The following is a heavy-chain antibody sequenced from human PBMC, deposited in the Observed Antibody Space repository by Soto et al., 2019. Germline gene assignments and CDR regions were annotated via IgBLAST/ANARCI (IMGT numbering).Heavy chain of an antibody. CDR1: GGAISGYY. J-gene: IGHJ5*02. CDR3: ARGQRFSDWFDP. D-gene: IGHD3-3*01. V-gene: IGHV4-4*07. Sequence: PGGSLRLSCTVTGGAISGYYWTWIRQSDGEGLEWIGRIYSSGSTNYNPSLKSRVTISLDTSMNYFSLRLSSVTAADTAVYYCARGQRFSDWFDPWGQGTLVTVSS. CDR2: IYSSGST.